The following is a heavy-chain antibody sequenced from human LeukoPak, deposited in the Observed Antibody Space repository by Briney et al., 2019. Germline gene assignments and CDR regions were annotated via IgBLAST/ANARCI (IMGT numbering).Heavy chain of an antibody. D-gene: IGHD3-9*01. CDR2: IYYSGST. J-gene: IGHJ5*02. V-gene: IGHV4-39*01. Sequence: SETLSLTCTVSGGSISSSSYYWGWIRQPPGKGLEWIGSIYYSGSTYYNPSLKSRVTISLDTSKNQFSLKLSSVTAADTAVYYCARNVRYFNWFDPWGQGTLVTVSS. CDR3: ARNVRYFNWFDP. CDR1: GGSISSSSYY.